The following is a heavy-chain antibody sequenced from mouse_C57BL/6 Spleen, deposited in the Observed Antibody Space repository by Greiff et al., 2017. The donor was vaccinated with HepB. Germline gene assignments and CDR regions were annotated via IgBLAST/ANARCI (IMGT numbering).Heavy chain of an antibody. Sequence: QVQLKQSGAELVKPGASVKLSCKASGYTFTSYWMHWVKQRPGRGLEWIGRIDPNSGGTKYNEKFKSKATLTVVKPSSTAYMQLSSLTSEDSAVYYCARNGDLSTTVVGDWYFDVWGTGTTVTVSS. J-gene: IGHJ1*03. CDR3: ARNGDLSTTVVGDWYFDV. D-gene: IGHD1-1*01. V-gene: IGHV1-72*01. CDR2: IDPNSGGT. CDR1: GYTFTSYW.